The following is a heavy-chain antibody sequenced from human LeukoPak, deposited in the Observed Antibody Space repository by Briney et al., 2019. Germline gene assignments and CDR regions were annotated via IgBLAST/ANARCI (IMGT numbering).Heavy chain of an antibody. CDR2: ISWNSGSI. V-gene: IGHV3-9*01. D-gene: IGHD1-14*01. Sequence: PGGSVRLSCAASGFTFDDYVMLWLRPAPGKGLEGFSGISWNSGSIGYADSVKGRFTISRDNAKNSLYLQMNSLRAEDTALYYCARDSGNPGYYYGMDVWGQGTTVTVSS. CDR1: GFTFDDYV. J-gene: IGHJ6*02. CDR3: ARDSGNPGYYYGMDV.